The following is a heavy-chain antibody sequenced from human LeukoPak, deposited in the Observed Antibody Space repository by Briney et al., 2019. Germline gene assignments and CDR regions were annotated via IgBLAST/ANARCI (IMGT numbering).Heavy chain of an antibody. CDR2: IHYSGSS. D-gene: IGHD4-17*01. CDR1: GGSISSGNYY. Sequence: SETLSLTCTVSGGSISSGNYYWGWIRQHPGKGLEWIGFIHYSGSSYYNPSLKSRVAMSVDTSKNQFSLKLSSVTAADTAVYYCARIPTTVTIDYWGQGTLVTVSS. V-gene: IGHV4-31*03. J-gene: IGHJ4*02. CDR3: ARIPTTVTIDY.